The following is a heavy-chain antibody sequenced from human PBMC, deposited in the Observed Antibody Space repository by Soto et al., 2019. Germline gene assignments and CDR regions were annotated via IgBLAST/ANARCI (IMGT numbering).Heavy chain of an antibody. CDR1: GCTFSPYG. Sequence: QVQLVESGGGGVRTGRSLRLSCEQCGCTFSPYGMHWVGKAPGKGLEWVAVIWYDGSNQYYADSVKGRFTISRDNSKNMLYLQMNSLRAEDTAVYYCARDLGAFNYGSAYFDYWGQGTPVTVSS. CDR3: ARDLGAFNYGSAYFDY. J-gene: IGHJ4*02. CDR2: IWYDGSNQ. V-gene: IGHV3-33*01. D-gene: IGHD3-10*01.